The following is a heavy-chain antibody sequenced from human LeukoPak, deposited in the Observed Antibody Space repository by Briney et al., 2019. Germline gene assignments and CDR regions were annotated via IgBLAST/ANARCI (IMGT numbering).Heavy chain of an antibody. CDR1: GYTFTSYG. CDR3: ARSRTSDSGSYYVFNH. V-gene: IGHV1-18*01. J-gene: IGHJ5*02. D-gene: IGHD1-26*01. CDR2: ISAYNGNT. Sequence: GASVKVSCKASGYTFTSYGISWVRQAPGQRLEWMGWISAYNGNTNYAQKLQGRVTMTTDTSTSTAYMELRSLRSDDTAVFYCARSRTSDSGSYYVFNHWGQGTLVTVSS.